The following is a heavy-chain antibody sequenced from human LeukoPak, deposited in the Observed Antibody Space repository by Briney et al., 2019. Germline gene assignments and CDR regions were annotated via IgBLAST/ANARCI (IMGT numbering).Heavy chain of an antibody. J-gene: IGHJ4*02. Sequence: GASVKVSCKASGYTFTGYYMHWVRQAPGQGLEWMGWINPNSGGTNYAQKFQGRVTMTGDTSISTAYMELSRLRSDDTAVYYCARVTPYYDSSGYWDYWGQGTLVTVSS. D-gene: IGHD3-22*01. CDR1: GYTFTGYY. V-gene: IGHV1-2*02. CDR3: ARVTPYYDSSGYWDY. CDR2: INPNSGGT.